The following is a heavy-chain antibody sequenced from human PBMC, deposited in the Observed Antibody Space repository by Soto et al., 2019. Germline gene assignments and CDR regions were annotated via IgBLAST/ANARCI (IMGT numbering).Heavy chain of an antibody. Sequence: GGSLRLSCAASGFTFDDYTMHWVRQAPGKGLEWVSLISWDGGSTYYADSVKGRFTISRDNSKNSLYLQMNSLRTEDTALYYCAKDIGPLNYEGFSYYYYGMDVWGQGTTVTVSS. V-gene: IGHV3-43*01. D-gene: IGHD4-4*01. CDR2: ISWDGGST. J-gene: IGHJ6*02. CDR1: GFTFDDYT. CDR3: AKDIGPLNYEGFSYYYYGMDV.